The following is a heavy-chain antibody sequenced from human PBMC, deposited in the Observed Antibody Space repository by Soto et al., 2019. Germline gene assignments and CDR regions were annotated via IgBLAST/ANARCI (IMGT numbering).Heavy chain of an antibody. V-gene: IGHV1-69*13. Sequence: SVKVSCKASGGTFSSYAISWVRQAPGQGLEWMGGIIPIFGTANYAQKFQGRVTMTADESTSTAYMELSSLRSEDTAVYYCASPDILTGLGSDYYYYGMDVWGQGTTVTVSS. CDR1: GGTFSSYA. D-gene: IGHD3-9*01. J-gene: IGHJ6*02. CDR3: ASPDILTGLGSDYYYYGMDV. CDR2: IIPIFGTA.